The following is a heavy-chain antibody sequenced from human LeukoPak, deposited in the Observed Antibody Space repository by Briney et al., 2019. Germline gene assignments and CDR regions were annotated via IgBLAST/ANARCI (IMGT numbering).Heavy chain of an antibody. J-gene: IGHJ4*02. V-gene: IGHV3-23*01. Sequence: PGGSLRLSCTASGFTFSSYAMNWVRQAPGKGLEWVSGIGAGGTFTYYADSVKGRFTISRDNSRNTLYLQMNSLRAEDTAVYYCARGGGYSYGSTDYWGQGTLVTVSS. CDR1: GFTFSSYA. CDR2: IGAGGTFT. D-gene: IGHD5-18*01. CDR3: ARGGGYSYGSTDY.